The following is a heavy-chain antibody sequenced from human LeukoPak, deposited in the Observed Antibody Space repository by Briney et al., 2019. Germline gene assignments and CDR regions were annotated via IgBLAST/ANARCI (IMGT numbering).Heavy chain of an antibody. D-gene: IGHD1-26*01. V-gene: IGHV3-15*01. Sequence: GGSLRLSCAASGFTFSNAWMSWIRQAPGKGLEWVGRIKSKTDGGTTDYAAPVKGRFTISRDDSKNTLYLQMNSLKTEDTAVYYCTTTDSSGSYSLPPHNYWGQGTLVTDSS. CDR3: TTTDSSGSYSLPPHNY. J-gene: IGHJ4*02. CDR1: GFTFSNAW. CDR2: IKSKTDGGTT.